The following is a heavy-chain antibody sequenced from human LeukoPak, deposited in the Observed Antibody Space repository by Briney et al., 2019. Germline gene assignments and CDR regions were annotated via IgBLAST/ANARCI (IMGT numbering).Heavy chain of an antibody. J-gene: IGHJ4*02. V-gene: IGHV4-59*01. CDR3: ARGPNSMAGHFDY. CDR1: GGSISSYY. Sequence: SETLSLTCTVSGGSISSYYWSWIRQPPGKGLEWIGYIYYSGSTNYNPSLKSRVTISVDTSKNQFSLKLSSVTAADTAVYYCARGPNSMAGHFDYWGQGTLVTVSS. D-gene: IGHD5-24*01. CDR2: IYYSGST.